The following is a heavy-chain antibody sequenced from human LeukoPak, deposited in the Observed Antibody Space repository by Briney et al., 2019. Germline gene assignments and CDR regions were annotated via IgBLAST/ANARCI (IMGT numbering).Heavy chain of an antibody. D-gene: IGHD6-6*01. V-gene: IGHV1-46*01. J-gene: IGHJ4*02. CDR1: GYTFTSYY. CDR2: INPSGGST. Sequence: ASVKVSCKASGYTFTSYYMHWVRQAPGQGLEWMGIINPSGGSTSYAQKFQGRVTMTRDMSTSTVYMELSSLRSEDTAVYYCARESIAARLLFDSWGQGTLVTVSS. CDR3: ARESIAARLLFDS.